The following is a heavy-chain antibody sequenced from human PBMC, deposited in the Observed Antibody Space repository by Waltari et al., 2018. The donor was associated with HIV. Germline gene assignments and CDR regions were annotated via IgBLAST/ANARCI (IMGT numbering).Heavy chain of an antibody. J-gene: IGHJ4*02. V-gene: IGHV2-5*02. CDR3: ARVVTSLYFYFDY. CDR2: IYWDDDK. CDR1: GFSLNSGGVG. Sequence: QITLKESGPSVVKPTQTLTLTCTFSGFSLNSGGVGVGWIRQPPGKALEWLALIYWDDDKRYNPSLKNRLTIKKHTSDGQVFLNMTNVDPLDTATYFCARVVTSLYFYFDYWGPGALVTVSS. D-gene: IGHD3-10*01.